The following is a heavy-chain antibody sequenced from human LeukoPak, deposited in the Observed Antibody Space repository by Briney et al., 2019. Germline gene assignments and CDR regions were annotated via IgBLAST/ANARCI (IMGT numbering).Heavy chain of an antibody. J-gene: IGHJ4*02. V-gene: IGHV4-34*01. Sequence: PSETLSLTCAVYGGSFSGYYWSWIRQPPGKGLEWIGEINHSGSTNYNPSLQSRVTISVDTSKNQFSLKLSSVTAADTAVYYCARVRGLGIPVAPWGQGTLVTGSS. CDR1: GGSFSGYY. CDR2: INHSGST. CDR3: ARVRGLGIPVAP. D-gene: IGHD6-19*01.